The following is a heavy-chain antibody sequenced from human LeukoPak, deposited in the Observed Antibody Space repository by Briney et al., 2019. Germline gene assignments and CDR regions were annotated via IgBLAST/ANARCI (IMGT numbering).Heavy chain of an antibody. CDR3: ARDSYDFWSGVNWFDP. D-gene: IGHD3-3*01. J-gene: IGHJ5*02. CDR1: GFTFSSYW. Sequence: GGSLRLSCAASGFTFSSYWMSWVRQAPGKGLKWVANIKQDGSEKYYVDSVKGRFTISRDNAKNSLYLQMNSLRAEDAAVYYCARDSYDFWSGVNWFDPWGQGTLVTVSS. CDR2: IKQDGSEK. V-gene: IGHV3-7*01.